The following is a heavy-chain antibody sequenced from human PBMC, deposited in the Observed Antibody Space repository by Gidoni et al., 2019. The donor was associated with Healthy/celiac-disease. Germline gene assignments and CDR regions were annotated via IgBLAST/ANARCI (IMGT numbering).Heavy chain of an antibody. CDR1: GYTFTSSG. V-gene: IGHV1-18*01. CDR3: ARAVTIAAAGTSMDV. CDR2: LSAYNGNT. Sequence: QVQLVQSGAEVKKPGASVQVSCKASGYTFTSSGISWVRQAPGQGLEWMGWLSAYNGNTNYAQKLQGRVNMTTDTSTSTAYMEVRSRRSDDTAVYYCARAVTIAAAGTSMDVWGKGTTVTVSS. D-gene: IGHD6-13*01. J-gene: IGHJ6*03.